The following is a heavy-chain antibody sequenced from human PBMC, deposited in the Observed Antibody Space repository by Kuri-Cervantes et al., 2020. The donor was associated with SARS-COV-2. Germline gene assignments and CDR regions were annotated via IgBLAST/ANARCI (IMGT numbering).Heavy chain of an antibody. CDR2: INPNSGGT. Sequence: ASVKVSCKASGYTFTSYAMHWVRQAPGQGLEWMGWINPNSGGTNYAQKFQGRVTMTRDTSISTAYMELRSLRSDDTAVYYCARDSWWELLLFDYWGQGTLVTVSS. J-gene: IGHJ4*02. CDR3: ARDSWWELLLFDY. CDR1: GYTFTSYA. V-gene: IGHV1-2*02. D-gene: IGHD1-26*01.